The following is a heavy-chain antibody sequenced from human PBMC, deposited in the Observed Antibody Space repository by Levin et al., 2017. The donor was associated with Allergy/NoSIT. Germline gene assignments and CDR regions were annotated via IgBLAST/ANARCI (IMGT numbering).Heavy chain of an antibody. J-gene: IGHJ4*02. CDR2: IWYDGSNK. D-gene: IGHD6-13*01. CDR1: GFSFSSYG. V-gene: IGHV3-33*01. CDR3: ARDEDVGASSSGYFDY. Sequence: GGSLRLSCAASGFSFSSYGMHWVRQAPGNGLEWVAVIWYDGSNKYYADSVKGRFTISRDNSKNTLYLEMNSLRVEDTAVYFCARDEDVGASSSGYFDYWGQGTLVTVSS.